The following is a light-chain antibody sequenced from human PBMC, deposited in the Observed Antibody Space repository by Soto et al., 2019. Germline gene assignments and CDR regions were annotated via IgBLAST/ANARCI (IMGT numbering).Light chain of an antibody. CDR2: RAS. Sequence: IVMTQSPATLSVSPGERATLSCRAGQTIYSNVAWYQQRPGQAPRLLIYRASTRATGVPARFSGSGSGTEFTLTISGLQSVDFALYYCQQYQNLWTFGQGTKVEIK. J-gene: IGKJ1*01. CDR3: QQYQNLWT. V-gene: IGKV3-15*01. CDR1: QTIYSN.